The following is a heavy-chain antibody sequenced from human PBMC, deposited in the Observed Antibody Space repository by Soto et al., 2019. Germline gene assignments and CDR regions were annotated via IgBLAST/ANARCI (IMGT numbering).Heavy chain of an antibody. CDR1: GYTFISYY. D-gene: IGHD6-6*01. V-gene: IGHV1-46*01. Sequence: ASVKVSCKASGYTFISYYMHWVRQAPGQGLEWMGIINPSGGSTSYAQKFQGRVTMTRDTSTSTVYMELSSLRSEDTAMYYCARHTSDSSSSSDYYGMDVWGQGTTVTVSS. CDR2: INPSGGST. CDR3: ARHTSDSSSSSDYYGMDV. J-gene: IGHJ6*02.